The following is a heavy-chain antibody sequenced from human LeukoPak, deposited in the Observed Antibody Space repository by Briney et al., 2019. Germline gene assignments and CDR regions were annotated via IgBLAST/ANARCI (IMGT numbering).Heavy chain of an antibody. Sequence: PGGSLRLSCAASGFTFSNYEMNWVRQAPGKGLEWVSYMSSSGSTIYYADSAKGRFTISRDNAKNSLYLQMNSLRAEDTAVYYCARGGGTYYYDSSGSRGDYWGQGTLVTVSS. J-gene: IGHJ4*02. CDR1: GFTFSNYE. V-gene: IGHV3-48*03. D-gene: IGHD3-22*01. CDR3: ARGGGTYYYDSSGSRGDY. CDR2: MSSSGSTI.